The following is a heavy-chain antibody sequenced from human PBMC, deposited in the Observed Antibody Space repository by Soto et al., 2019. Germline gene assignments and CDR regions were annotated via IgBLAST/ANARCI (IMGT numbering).Heavy chain of an antibody. J-gene: IGHJ6*02. D-gene: IGHD6-13*01. V-gene: IGHV3-33*01. CDR2: IWYDGSNK. Sequence: PGGSLRHSWAASGFTFSSYGMHWVRQAPGKGLEWVAVIWYDGSNKYYADSVKGRFTISRDNSKNTLYLQMNSLRAEDTAVYYCARERSDSSSWGYGLGHYYYGMDVWGQGTTVTVSS. CDR3: ARERSDSSSWGYGLGHYYYGMDV. CDR1: GFTFSSYG.